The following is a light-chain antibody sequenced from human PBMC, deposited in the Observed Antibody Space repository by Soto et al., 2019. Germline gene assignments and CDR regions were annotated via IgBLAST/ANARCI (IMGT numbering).Light chain of an antibody. CDR3: SSYTSSSTYV. CDR1: GSDIGGYNH. V-gene: IGLV2-14*01. J-gene: IGLJ1*01. Sequence: QSALTQPASVSGSRGQSITISCTGTGSDIGGYNHVSWYQHHPGKAPKLIIYEVTNRPSGVSNCFSGSKSGNTASLSISGLQAEDEADYYCSSYTSSSTYVFATVTKLTVL. CDR2: EVT.